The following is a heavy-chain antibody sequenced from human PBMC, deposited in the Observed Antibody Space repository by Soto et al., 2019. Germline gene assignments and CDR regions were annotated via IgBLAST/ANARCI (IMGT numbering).Heavy chain of an antibody. J-gene: IGHJ4*02. D-gene: IGHD1-26*01. CDR1: GGSITGFY. V-gene: IGHV4-59*08. Sequence: QVQLQESGPGLVKPSETLSLTCTVSGGSITGFYWSWIRQFPGKGLEWIGYIYNSGSTNYNPSLTRRVTNSAGTSTTQSSLKLSTGTAADTAVDYCARQSGDSGIYPARALDYWGQGTLVTVSS. CDR3: ARQSGDSGIYPARALDY. CDR2: IYNSGST.